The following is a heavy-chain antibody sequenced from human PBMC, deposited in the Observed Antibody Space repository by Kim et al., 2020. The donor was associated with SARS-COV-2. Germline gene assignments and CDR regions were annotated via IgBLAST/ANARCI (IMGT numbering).Heavy chain of an antibody. Sequence: YSQKFQGRVTITRDTSASTAYMELSSLRSEDTAVYYCARVSGSYVGGFDYWGQGTLVTVSS. J-gene: IGHJ4*02. CDR3: ARVSGSYVGGFDY. D-gene: IGHD1-26*01. V-gene: IGHV1-3*01.